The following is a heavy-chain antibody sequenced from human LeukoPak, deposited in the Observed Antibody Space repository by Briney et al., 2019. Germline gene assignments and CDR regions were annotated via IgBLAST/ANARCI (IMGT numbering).Heavy chain of an antibody. CDR3: ARGVYIAAAQYGY. V-gene: IGHV4-59*01. D-gene: IGHD6-13*01. J-gene: IGHJ4*02. CDR1: GGSISNYY. CDR2: IYYSGTT. Sequence: SETLSLTCTVSGGSISNYYWSWIRQPPGKGLEWIGYIYYSGTTNYNPSLKSRVTISVDTSKNQFSLKLNSVTAADTAVYYCARGVYIAAAQYGYWGQGTLVTVSS.